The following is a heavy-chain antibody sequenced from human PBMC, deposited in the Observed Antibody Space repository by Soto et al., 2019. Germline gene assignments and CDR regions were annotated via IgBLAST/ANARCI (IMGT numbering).Heavy chain of an antibody. CDR2: ITNTNKYS. D-gene: IGHD1-1*01. CDR3: ARDPGTATFDS. CDR1: GFTFSDYS. V-gene: IGHV3-11*05. Sequence: QVQLVESGGGLVKPGGSLKLTCTASGFTFSDYSLSWIRQAPGKGLEWISYITNTNKYSGHADSVKGRFTISRDNAKNPVFLPMSRLGVDDPAIYYCARDPGTATFDSWGQGTLVTVSS. J-gene: IGHJ4*01.